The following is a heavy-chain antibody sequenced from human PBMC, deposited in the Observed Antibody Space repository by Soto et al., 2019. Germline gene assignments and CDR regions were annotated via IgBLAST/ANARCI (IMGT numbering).Heavy chain of an antibody. CDR2: IWYDGSNK. V-gene: IGHV3-33*01. Sequence: QVQLVESGGGVVQPGRSLRLSCAASGFTFSSYGMHWVRQAPGKGLEWVAVIWYDGSNKYYADSVKGRFTISRDNSKNTLYLQMNSLRAEDTAVYYCARDPYIRITGTFGWFDPWGQGTLVTVSS. CDR1: GFTFSSYG. D-gene: IGHD1-20*01. J-gene: IGHJ5*02. CDR3: ARDPYIRITGTFGWFDP.